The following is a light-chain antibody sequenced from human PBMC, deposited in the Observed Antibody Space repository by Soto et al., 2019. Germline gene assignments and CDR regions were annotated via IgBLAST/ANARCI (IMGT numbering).Light chain of an antibody. CDR2: SSH. V-gene: IGLV1-44*01. J-gene: IGLJ2*01. CDR3: AAWDDSLNGVV. Sequence: QSVLTQPPSASGTPGQRVTISFSGSSSNIGDYHVHWYQQLPGAAPKVLIHSSHQRPSGVPDRFSGSKSGTSASLAISGLQSEDEDDYYCAAWDDSLNGVVFGGGTKLTVL. CDR1: SSNIGDYH.